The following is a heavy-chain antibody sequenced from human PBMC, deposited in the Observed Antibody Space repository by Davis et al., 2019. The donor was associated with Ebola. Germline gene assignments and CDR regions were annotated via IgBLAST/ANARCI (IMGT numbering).Heavy chain of an antibody. CDR1: GYTFTSYG. J-gene: IGHJ6*02. Sequence: ASVKVSCKASGYTFTSYGISWVRQAPGQGLEWMGWISAYNGNTNYAQKLQGRVTMTTDTSTSTAYMELRSLRSDDTAVYYCARFIGRALVVVATGRDLYYYYGMDVWGQGTTVTVSS. D-gene: IGHD2-15*01. CDR2: ISAYNGNT. V-gene: IGHV1-18*01. CDR3: ARFIGRALVVVATGRDLYYYYGMDV.